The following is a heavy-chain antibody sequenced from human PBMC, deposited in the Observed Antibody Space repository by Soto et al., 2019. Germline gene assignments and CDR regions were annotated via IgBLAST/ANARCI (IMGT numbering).Heavy chain of an antibody. CDR2: IFPGDSDT. CDR1: PYIFANYW. D-gene: IGHD1-26*01. Sequence: PGESLKISCKASPYIFANYWIGWVRQMPGKGLEWMGIIFPGDSDTRYSPSFQGQVTISVDKSISTAYLQWSSLKASDTAIYYCGRLVGAMARYFDYWGQGTLVTVSS. V-gene: IGHV5-51*01. CDR3: GRLVGAMARYFDY. J-gene: IGHJ4*02.